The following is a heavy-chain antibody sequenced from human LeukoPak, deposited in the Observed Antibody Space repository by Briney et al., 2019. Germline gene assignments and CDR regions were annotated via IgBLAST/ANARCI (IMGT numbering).Heavy chain of an antibody. J-gene: IGHJ5*02. D-gene: IGHD3-9*01. CDR3: ARWGFDQLIARFDP. CDR2: ISAYNGNT. CDR1: GYTFTSYG. V-gene: IGHV1-18*04. Sequence: GASVKVSCKASGYTFTSYGISWVRQAPGQGLEWMGWISAYNGNTNYAQKLQGRVTMTTDTSTSTAYMELRSLRSVDTAVYYCARWGFDQLIARFDPWGQGTLVTVSS.